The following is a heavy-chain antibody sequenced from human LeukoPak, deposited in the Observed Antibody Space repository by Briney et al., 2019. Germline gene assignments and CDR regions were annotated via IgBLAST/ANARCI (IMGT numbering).Heavy chain of an antibody. CDR1: GFTFSNYA. V-gene: IGHV3-33*08. D-gene: IGHD6-19*01. J-gene: IGHJ4*02. CDR3: ARAEKIAVAGMGYYFDY. CDR2: IWYDGSNK. Sequence: GGSLRLSCAASGFTFSNYAMSWVRQAPGKGLEWVVVIWYDGSNKYYADSVKGRFTISRDNSKNTLYLQMNSLGAEDTAVYYCARAEKIAVAGMGYYFDYWGQGTLVTVSS.